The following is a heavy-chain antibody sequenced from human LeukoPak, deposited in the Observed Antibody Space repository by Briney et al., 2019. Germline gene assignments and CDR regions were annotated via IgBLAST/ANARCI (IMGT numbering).Heavy chain of an antibody. Sequence: PSETLSLTCAVSGPSSSNSSYYWGWIRQPPGKGLEWIGSIYYSGSTYYNPSLKSRVTISVDTSKNQFSLKLSSVTAADTAVYYCARDRSSWIDYWGQGTLVTVSS. J-gene: IGHJ4*02. V-gene: IGHV4-39*07. CDR3: ARDRSSWIDY. D-gene: IGHD6-13*01. CDR2: IYYSGST. CDR1: GPSSSNSSYY.